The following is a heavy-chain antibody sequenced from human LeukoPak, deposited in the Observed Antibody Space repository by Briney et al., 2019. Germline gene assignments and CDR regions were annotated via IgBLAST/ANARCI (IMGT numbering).Heavy chain of an antibody. J-gene: IGHJ4*02. Sequence: GGSLRLSCAASGFTFSSYWMSWVRQAPGKGLERVANIKQDGSEKYYVDSVKGRFTISRDNAKNSLYLQMNSLSAEDTAVYYCARQKQWLAVYYFDYWGQGTLVTVSS. CDR3: ARQKQWLAVYYFDY. CDR1: GFTFSSYW. V-gene: IGHV3-7*01. D-gene: IGHD6-19*01. CDR2: IKQDGSEK.